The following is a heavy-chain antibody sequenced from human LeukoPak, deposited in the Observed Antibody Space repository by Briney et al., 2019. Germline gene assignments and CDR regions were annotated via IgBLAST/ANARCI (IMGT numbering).Heavy chain of an antibody. Sequence: GGSLRLSCAASGFTFSSYGMHWVRQAPGKGLEWVAVIWYDGSNKYYADSVKGRFTISRDNSKNTLYLQMNSLRAEDTAAYYCARDAYCGGDCYSYYFDYWGQGTLVTVSS. V-gene: IGHV3-33*01. J-gene: IGHJ4*02. CDR2: IWYDGSNK. CDR3: ARDAYCGGDCYSYYFDY. D-gene: IGHD2-21*02. CDR1: GFTFSSYG.